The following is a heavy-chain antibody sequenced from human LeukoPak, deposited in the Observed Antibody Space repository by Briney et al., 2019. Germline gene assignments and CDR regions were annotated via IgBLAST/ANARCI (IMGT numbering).Heavy chain of an antibody. Sequence: PSETLSLTCTVSGGSISSYYWSWIRQPAGKGLEWIGRIYTSGSTNYNPSLKSRVTMSVDTSKNQFSLKLNSVTAADTAVYFCARGYSGTYHKHDFGYWGQGTLVTVSS. D-gene: IGHD1-26*01. CDR2: IYTSGST. CDR3: ARGYSGTYHKHDFGY. V-gene: IGHV4-4*07. J-gene: IGHJ4*02. CDR1: GGSISSYY.